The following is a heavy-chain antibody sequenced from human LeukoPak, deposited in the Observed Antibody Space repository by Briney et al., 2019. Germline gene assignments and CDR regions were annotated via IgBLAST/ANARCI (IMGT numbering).Heavy chain of an antibody. CDR1: GGTFSSYA. V-gene: IGHV1-69*04. CDR2: IIPILGIA. J-gene: IGHJ3*02. CDR3: ARMRIAAAGTSAFDI. D-gene: IGHD6-13*01. Sequence: GSSVKVSCKASGGTFSSYAISWVRQAPGQGLEWMGRIIPILGIANYAQKFQGRVTITADKSTSTAYMELSSLRSEDTAVYYCARMRIAAAGTSAFDIWGQGTMVTVSS.